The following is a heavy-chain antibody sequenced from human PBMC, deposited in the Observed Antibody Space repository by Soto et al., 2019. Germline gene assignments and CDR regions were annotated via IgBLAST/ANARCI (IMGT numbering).Heavy chain of an antibody. CDR1: GFTFSSYA. CDR3: ARDKSPYSSGWHNRLFDY. D-gene: IGHD6-19*01. J-gene: IGHJ4*02. Sequence: QVQLVESGGGVVQPGRSLRLSCAASGFTFSSYAMHWVRQAPGKGLEWVAVISYDGSNKYYADSVKGRFTISRDNSKNTLYLQMNRLRAENTAVYYCARDKSPYSSGWHNRLFDYWGKGTLVTVSS. V-gene: IGHV3-30-3*01. CDR2: ISYDGSNK.